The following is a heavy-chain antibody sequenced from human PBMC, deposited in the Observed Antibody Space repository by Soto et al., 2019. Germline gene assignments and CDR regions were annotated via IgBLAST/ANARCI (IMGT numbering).Heavy chain of an antibody. D-gene: IGHD2-15*01. CDR1: GGSISSGGYS. J-gene: IGHJ5*02. CDR3: AREAGIESCSGGSCYPFNTWFDP. Sequence: NPSETLSLTCAVSGGSISSGGYSWSWIRQPPGKGLEWIGYIYHSGSTYYNPSLKSRVTISVDRSKNQFSLKLSSVTAADTAVYYCAREAGIESCSGGSCYPFNTWFDPWGQGTLVTSPQ. CDR2: IYHSGST. V-gene: IGHV4-30-2*01.